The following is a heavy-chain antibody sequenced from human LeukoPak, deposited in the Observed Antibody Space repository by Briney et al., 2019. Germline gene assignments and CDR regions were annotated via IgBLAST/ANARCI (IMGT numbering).Heavy chain of an antibody. CDR3: ARGDYDILTGYYLYFDY. D-gene: IGHD3-9*01. J-gene: IGHJ4*02. Sequence: GESLKISCKGSGYSFTSYWIGWVRQMPGEGLEWMGIIYPGDSDTRYSPSFQGQVTISADKSISTAYLQLSSLKASDTAMYYCARGDYDILTGYYLYFDYWGQGTLVTVSS. CDR1: GYSFTSYW. CDR2: IYPGDSDT. V-gene: IGHV5-51*01.